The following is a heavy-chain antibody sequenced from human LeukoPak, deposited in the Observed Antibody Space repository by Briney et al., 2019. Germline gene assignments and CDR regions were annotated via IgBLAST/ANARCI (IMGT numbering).Heavy chain of an antibody. CDR1: GYTFTSYG. CDR2: ISAYNGNT. V-gene: IGHV1-18*01. CDR3: ARGGEYDILTGSAGYFDY. J-gene: IGHJ4*02. Sequence: ASVKVSCKASGYTFTSYGISWVRQAPGQGLEWMGWISAYNGNTNYAQKLQGRVTMTTDTSTSTAYMELRSLRSDDTAVYYCARGGEYDILTGSAGYFDYWGQGTLVTVSS. D-gene: IGHD3-9*01.